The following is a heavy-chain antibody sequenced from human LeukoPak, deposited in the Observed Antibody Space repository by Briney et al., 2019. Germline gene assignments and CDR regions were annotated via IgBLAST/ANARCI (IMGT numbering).Heavy chain of an antibody. D-gene: IGHD4-17*01. V-gene: IGHV3-7*01. CDR1: GFTFSSSW. CDR2: IKPDGSDK. J-gene: IGHJ4*02. Sequence: GGSLRLSCAASGFTFSSSWMTWVRQAPGKGLEWVAIIKPDGSDKSYVDSVEGRFTVSRDNAKNSLYLQMSSLRTEDTAVYYCARDPSYGALDYWGQGTLVTVSS. CDR3: ARDPSYGALDY.